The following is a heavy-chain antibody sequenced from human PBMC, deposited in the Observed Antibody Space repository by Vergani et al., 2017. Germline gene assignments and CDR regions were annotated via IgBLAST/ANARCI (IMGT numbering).Heavy chain of an antibody. J-gene: IGHJ6*03. V-gene: IGHV3-30-3*02. CDR1: GFTFSSYA. Sequence: QVQLVESGGGVVQPGRSLRLSCAASGFTFSSYAMHWVRQAPGKGLEWVAVISYDGSNKYYADSVKGRFTISRDNSKNTLYLQMNSLRAEDTAVYYCAKTLDYYYYYMDVWGKGTTVTVSS. CDR2: ISYDGSNK. CDR3: AKTLDYYYYYMDV.